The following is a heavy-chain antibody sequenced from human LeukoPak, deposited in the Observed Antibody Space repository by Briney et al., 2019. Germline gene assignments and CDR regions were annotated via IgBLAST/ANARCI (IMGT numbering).Heavy chain of an antibody. CDR3: ARLTGHAFDI. CDR1: GGSISSSSYY. Sequence: SETLSLTCTVSGGSISSSSYYWGWLRQPPGKGLEWIGSIYYSGSTYYNPSLKSRVTISAGTSKNQFSLKLSSVTAADTAVYYCARLTGHAFDIWGQGTMVTVSS. J-gene: IGHJ3*02. D-gene: IGHD1-20*01. CDR2: IYYSGST. V-gene: IGHV4-39*01.